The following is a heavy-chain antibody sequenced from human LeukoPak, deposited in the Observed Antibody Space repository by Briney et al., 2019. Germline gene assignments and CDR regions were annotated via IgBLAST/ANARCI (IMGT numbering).Heavy chain of an antibody. V-gene: IGHV3-48*03. Sequence: PGGSLRLSCTASGFTFGDYVMSWVRQAPGKGLEWVSYISSSGSTIYYADSVKGRFTISRDNAKNSLYLQMNSLRAEDTAVYYCARELYYYDSSRYYYYMDVWGKGTTVTISS. CDR3: ARELYYYDSSRYYYYMDV. CDR2: ISSSGSTI. D-gene: IGHD3-22*01. J-gene: IGHJ6*03. CDR1: GFTFGDYV.